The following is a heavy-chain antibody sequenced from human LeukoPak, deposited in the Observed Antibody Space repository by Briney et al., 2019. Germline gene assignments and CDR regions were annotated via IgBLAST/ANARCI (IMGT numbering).Heavy chain of an antibody. CDR3: ARSHNDFGDDY. CDR1: GGTFSYYA. D-gene: IGHD3-3*01. CDR2: IIPILGIT. Sequence: SVTVSFTASGGTFSYYAISWVRQAPGPGNEWMGRIIPILGITNYAQKFQGRVTITADKSTSTAYMELSSLRSEDTAVYYCARSHNDFGDDYWGQGSLVTVSS. V-gene: IGHV1-69*04. J-gene: IGHJ4*02.